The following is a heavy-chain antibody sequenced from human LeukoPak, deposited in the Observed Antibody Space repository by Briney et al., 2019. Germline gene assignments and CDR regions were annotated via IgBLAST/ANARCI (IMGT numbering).Heavy chain of an antibody. CDR3: ARSYDYGDYYFDY. V-gene: IGHV1-8*01. CDR2: MNPNSGNT. CDR1: GYTFTSYD. J-gene: IGHJ4*02. Sequence: GASVKVSCKASGYTFTSYDINWVRQATGQGLEWMGWMNPNSGNTSYAQKFQGRVTMTRDTSTSAVYMELSSLRSEDTAVYYCARSYDYGDYYFDYWGQGTLVTVSS. D-gene: IGHD4-17*01.